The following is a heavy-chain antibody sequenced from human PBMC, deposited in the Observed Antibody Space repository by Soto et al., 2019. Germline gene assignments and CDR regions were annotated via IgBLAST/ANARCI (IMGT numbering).Heavy chain of an antibody. V-gene: IGHV4-31*03. J-gene: IGHJ4*02. CDR1: GGSISSGGYY. D-gene: IGHD3-22*01. CDR2: IYYSGST. Sequence: SETLSLTCTVSGGSISSGGYYWSWIRQHPGKGLEWIGYIYYSGSTYYNPSLKSRVTISVDTSKNQFSLKLSSVTAADTAVYYCARGDMIVDNYYFDYWGQGTLVTVSS. CDR3: ARGDMIVDNYYFDY.